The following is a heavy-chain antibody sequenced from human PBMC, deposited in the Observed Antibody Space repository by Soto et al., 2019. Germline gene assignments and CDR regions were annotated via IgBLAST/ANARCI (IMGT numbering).Heavy chain of an antibody. CDR2: IDAGNGNT. CDR3: ARMPYGDYSLDY. V-gene: IGHV1-3*05. Sequence: QVQLVQSGAEEKKPGASVKVSCKASGYTFTSYAMHWVRQAPGQRLEWMGWIDAGNGNTKYSQKFQGRVTITRDTSASTAYMELSSLRSEDTAVYYCARMPYGDYSLDYWGQGTLVTVSS. D-gene: IGHD4-17*01. J-gene: IGHJ4*02. CDR1: GYTFTSYA.